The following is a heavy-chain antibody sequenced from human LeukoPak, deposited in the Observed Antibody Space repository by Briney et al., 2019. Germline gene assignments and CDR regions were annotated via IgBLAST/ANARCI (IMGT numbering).Heavy chain of an antibody. CDR1: GFTFSSYE. J-gene: IGHJ4*02. V-gene: IGHV3-23*01. D-gene: IGHD5-12*01. CDR3: ATYGGYVLGYFEY. Sequence: GGSLRPSCAASGFTFSSYEMNWVRQAPGKGLEWVSGISGNGGSTYYADSVKGRFTISRDNSKNTLYLQMNRLRAEDTAVYYCATYGGYVLGYFEYWGQGTLVTVSS. CDR2: ISGNGGST.